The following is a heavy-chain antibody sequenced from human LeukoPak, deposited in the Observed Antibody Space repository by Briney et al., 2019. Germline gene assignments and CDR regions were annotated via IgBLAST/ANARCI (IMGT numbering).Heavy chain of an antibody. V-gene: IGHV3-64D*06. CDR1: GFTFSSYA. CDR2: ISSNGGST. D-gene: IGHD6-13*01. J-gene: IGHJ3*02. Sequence: GGSLRLSCSASGFTFSSYAMHWVRQAPGKGLEYVSAISSNGGSTYYADSLKGRFTISRDNYKNTMYIQMSSLRAEDTAVYYCVMYRSSWDAFDIWGQGTTVTVSS. CDR3: VMYRSSWDAFDI.